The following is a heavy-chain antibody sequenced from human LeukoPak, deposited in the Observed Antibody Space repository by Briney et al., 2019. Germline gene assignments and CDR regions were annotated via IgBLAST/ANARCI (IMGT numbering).Heavy chain of an antibody. CDR2: IYHSGST. V-gene: IGHV4-30-2*01. Sequence: SQTLSLTCTVSGGSISSGGYYWSWIRQPPGKGLEWIVYIYHSGSTCYNPSLKSRVTISVDGSKNQFSLKLSSVTAADTAVYYCPTFGGFSGSSHWGQGTLVTVSS. D-gene: IGHD1-26*01. J-gene: IGHJ4*02. CDR3: PTFGGFSGSSH. CDR1: GGSISSGGYY.